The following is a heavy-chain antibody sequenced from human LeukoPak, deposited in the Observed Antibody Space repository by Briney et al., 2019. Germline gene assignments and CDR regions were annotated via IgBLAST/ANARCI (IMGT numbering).Heavy chain of an antibody. Sequence: SETLSLTCTVSGGSTSSGDYYWSWIRQPPGKGLEWIGYIYYSGSTYYNPSLKSRVTISVDASKNQFSLKLSSVTAADTAMYFCARHYDSSAYWYYFGYWGQGTLVTVSS. V-gene: IGHV4-30-4*01. J-gene: IGHJ4*02. D-gene: IGHD3-22*01. CDR2: IYYSGST. CDR1: GGSTSSGDYY. CDR3: ARHYDSSAYWYYFGY.